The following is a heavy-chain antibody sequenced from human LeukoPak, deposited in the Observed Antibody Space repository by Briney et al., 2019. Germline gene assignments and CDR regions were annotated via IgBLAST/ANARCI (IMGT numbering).Heavy chain of an antibody. CDR1: GFTFSSYG. Sequence: GGSLRLSCAASGFTFSSYGMHWVRQAPGKGLEWVAVIWYDGSNKYYADSVKGRFTISRDNSKNTLYLQMNSLRAEDTAVYYCARGDRIVVVTATHPIDYWGQGTLVTVSS. V-gene: IGHV3-33*08. CDR3: ARGDRIVVVTATHPIDY. D-gene: IGHD2-21*02. CDR2: IWYDGSNK. J-gene: IGHJ4*02.